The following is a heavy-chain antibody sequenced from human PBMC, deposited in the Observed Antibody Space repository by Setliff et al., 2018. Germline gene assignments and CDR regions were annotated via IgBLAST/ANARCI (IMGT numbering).Heavy chain of an antibody. V-gene: IGHV3-23*01. D-gene: IGHD3-10*01. Sequence: GGSLSLPCAASGFTFSSYPMSGVRQAPGKGLEWVSAISGSGGSTYYAASVKGRFTISRDNSKNTLYLQMNSLRAEDTAVYYCAKNGFGVVALGVNNWFDPWGQGTLVTVSS. CDR3: AKNGFGVVALGVNNWFDP. J-gene: IGHJ5*02. CDR2: ISGSGGST. CDR1: GFTFSSYP.